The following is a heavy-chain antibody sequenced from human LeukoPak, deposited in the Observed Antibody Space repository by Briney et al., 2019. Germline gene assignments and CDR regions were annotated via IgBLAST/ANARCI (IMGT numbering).Heavy chain of an antibody. Sequence: GGSLRLSCAASGFTFSSYAMSWVRQAPGKGLEWGSDISGSGGSTYYADSVKGRFTISRDNSKNTLYLQMNSLRAEDTAVYYCAKDRDYYDSSGYFDYWGQGTLVTVSS. D-gene: IGHD3-22*01. CDR1: GFTFSSYA. CDR2: ISGSGGST. CDR3: AKDRDYYDSSGYFDY. V-gene: IGHV3-23*01. J-gene: IGHJ4*02.